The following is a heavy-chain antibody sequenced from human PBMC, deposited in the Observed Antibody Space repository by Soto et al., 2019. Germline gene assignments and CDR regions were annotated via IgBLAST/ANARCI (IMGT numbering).Heavy chain of an antibody. CDR3: ARDKGNTDCRSYFDF. J-gene: IGHJ4*02. V-gene: IGHV4-59*01. D-gene: IGHD2-21*02. Sequence: PSETLSLTCAVSGVSITDYYWTWIRQAPGKGLEWIGFVWYTGITNYNPSLKNRVTLAVDMSKNQFSLELRSVTAADTAVYYCARDKGNTDCRSYFDFWGQGTLVTVS. CDR1: GVSITDYY. CDR2: VWYTGIT.